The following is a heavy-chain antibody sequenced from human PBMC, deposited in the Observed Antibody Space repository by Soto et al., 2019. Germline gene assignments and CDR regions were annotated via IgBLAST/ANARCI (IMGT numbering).Heavy chain of an antibody. V-gene: IGHV3-48*04. Sequence: EVQLEESGGGLVQPGGSLRLSCAASGFSFRSYSMNWVRQAPGKGLEWLSDISSSSYTIYYADSVKGRFTISRDNAKNSLYLQMDSLRAEDTAVYYCARELEYCSNGVCYPYFDFWGQGTLVTVSS. CDR3: ARELEYCSNGVCYPYFDF. CDR2: ISSSSYTI. D-gene: IGHD2-8*01. J-gene: IGHJ4*02. CDR1: GFSFRSYS.